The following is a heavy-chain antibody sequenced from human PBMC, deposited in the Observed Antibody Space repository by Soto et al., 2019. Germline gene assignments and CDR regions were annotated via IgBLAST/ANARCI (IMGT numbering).Heavy chain of an antibody. CDR1: GYSFTTYW. V-gene: IGHV5-51*01. Sequence: GESLKISCKGSGYSFTTYWIGWVRQMPGKGLEWMGIIYPGDADTRYSPSSQGQVTIPADKSITTAYLQWSSLKASDTAIYYCARRAFCGGDCTARPQDYYGMDVWGQGTAVTVSS. D-gene: IGHD2-21*02. CDR2: IYPGDADT. J-gene: IGHJ6*02. CDR3: ARRAFCGGDCTARPQDYYGMDV.